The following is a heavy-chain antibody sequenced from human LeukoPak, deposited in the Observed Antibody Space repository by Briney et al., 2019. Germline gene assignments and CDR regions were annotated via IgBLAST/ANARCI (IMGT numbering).Heavy chain of an antibody. CDR1: GFTVSGSY. CDR3: ARRGDVGRSFDY. V-gene: IGHV3-53*01. Sequence: GGSLRLSCAASGFTVSGSYMNWVRQAPGKGLEWVSLIYGGGNTYYADSVKGRFTISRDNSKNTLYLQMNSLRAEDTAVYYCARRGDVGRSFDYWGQGTLVTVSS. D-gene: IGHD3-10*01. CDR2: IYGGGNT. J-gene: IGHJ4*02.